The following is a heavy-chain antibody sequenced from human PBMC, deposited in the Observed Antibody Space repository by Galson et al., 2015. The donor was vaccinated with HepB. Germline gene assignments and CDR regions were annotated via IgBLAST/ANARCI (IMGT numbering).Heavy chain of an antibody. CDR3: AKAGYDFWTNYYTYFHY. D-gene: IGHD3-3*01. CDR1: GFTFSSYA. V-gene: IGHV3-23*01. J-gene: IGHJ4*02. Sequence: SLRLSCAASGFTFSSYAMHWVRQAPGKGLEWVASIGGSGGSTNYADSVRGRFTISRDNSKNTLYLQMSSLRAEDTAVYYCAKAGYDFWTNYYTYFHYWGQGTLVSVSS. CDR2: IGGSGGST.